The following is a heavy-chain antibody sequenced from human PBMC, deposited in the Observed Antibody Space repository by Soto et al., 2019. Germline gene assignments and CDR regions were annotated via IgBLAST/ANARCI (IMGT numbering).Heavy chain of an antibody. CDR3: AREIVVARGASYFDY. Sequence: GGSLRLSCAVSGFTFSSFWMHWVRQAPGKGLVWVSRISPDGSGTSYADSVKGRLTISRDNAKNSLYLQMNSLRAEDTAVYYCAREIVVARGASYFDYWGPGTLVTVSS. D-gene: IGHD2-2*01. CDR2: ISPDGSGT. V-gene: IGHV3-74*01. J-gene: IGHJ4*02. CDR1: GFTFSSFW.